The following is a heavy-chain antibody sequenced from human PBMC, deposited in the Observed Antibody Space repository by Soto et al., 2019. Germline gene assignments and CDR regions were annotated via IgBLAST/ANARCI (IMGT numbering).Heavy chain of an antibody. Sequence: QAQLVESGGGLVKPGGSLRLSCAASGFTFSDSYMSWVRQAPGKGLEWVAYISGSSGYTGYADSVKGRFTISRDNAKNSLYLQMNSLRAEDTAVYYCAKDRGGYGPPDVWGQGTTVTVSS. V-gene: IGHV3-11*06. J-gene: IGHJ6*02. CDR3: AKDRGGYGPPDV. CDR1: GFTFSDSY. D-gene: IGHD3-10*01. CDR2: ISGSSGYT.